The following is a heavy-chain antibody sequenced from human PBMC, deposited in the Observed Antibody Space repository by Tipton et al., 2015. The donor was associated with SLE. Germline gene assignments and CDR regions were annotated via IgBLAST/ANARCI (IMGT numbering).Heavy chain of an antibody. CDR3: ARSLDFWSGPYFDY. D-gene: IGHD3-3*01. J-gene: IGHJ4*02. CDR1: GGSFSGYY. Sequence: TLSLTCAVYGGSFSGYYWSWIRQPPGKGLEWIGEINHSGSTNYNPSLKSRVTISVDTSKNQFSLKLSSVTAADTAVYYCARSLDFWSGPYFDYWGQGTLVTVSS. V-gene: IGHV4-34*01. CDR2: INHSGST.